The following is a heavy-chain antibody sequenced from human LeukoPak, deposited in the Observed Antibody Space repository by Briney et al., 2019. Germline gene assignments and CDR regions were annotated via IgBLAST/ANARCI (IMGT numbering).Heavy chain of an antibody. CDR2: IYHSGST. CDR1: GGSISSGGYS. CDR3: ARSAIAAAGTHNWYFDL. J-gene: IGHJ2*01. V-gene: IGHV4-30-2*01. D-gene: IGHD6-13*01. Sequence: SETLSLTCAVSGGSISSGGYSWSWIRQPPGKGLEWIGYIYHSGSTYYNPSLKSRVTISVDRSKNQFSLKLSSVTAADTAVYYCARSAIAAAGTHNWYFDLWGRGTLVTVSS.